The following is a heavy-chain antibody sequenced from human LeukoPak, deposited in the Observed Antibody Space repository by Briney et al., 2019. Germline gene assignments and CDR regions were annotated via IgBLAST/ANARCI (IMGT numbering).Heavy chain of an antibody. Sequence: ASVKVSCKASGYTFTSYYMHWVRQAPGQWLEWMGIINPSGVSTSYAQKFQGRVTMTRDTSTSTVYMELSSLRSEDTAVYYCARGRGGDVVVIAPYYFDYWGQGTLVTVSS. V-gene: IGHV1-46*01. CDR1: GYTFTSYY. J-gene: IGHJ4*02. CDR3: ARGRGGDVVVIAPYYFDY. D-gene: IGHD2-21*01. CDR2: INPSGVST.